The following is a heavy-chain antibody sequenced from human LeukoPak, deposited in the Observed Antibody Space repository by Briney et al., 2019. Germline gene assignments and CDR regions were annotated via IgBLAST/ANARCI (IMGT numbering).Heavy chain of an antibody. J-gene: IGHJ4*02. CDR3: ARGRPAHYFDS. Sequence: PGGSLRLSCAASGFTVSSTYLTWVRQAPGKGLEWLSVIYSGGYTYYADSVKGRLFISRDISENMVYLQMNSLSVEDTAVYFCARGRPAHYFDSWGQGMLVTVSS. CDR1: GFTVSSTY. CDR2: IYSGGYT. V-gene: IGHV3-66*01. D-gene: IGHD6-6*01.